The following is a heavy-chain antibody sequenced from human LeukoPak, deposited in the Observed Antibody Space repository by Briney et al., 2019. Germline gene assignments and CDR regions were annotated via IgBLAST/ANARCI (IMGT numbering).Heavy chain of an antibody. CDR2: IYYSGST. Sequence: SETLSLTCTVSGGSIISSTYYWGWIRQPPGKGLEWIGSIYYSGSTYYNPSLKSRVTISVDTSKNQFSLKLSSVTAADTAVYYCARSSKDTMIVVGIWGQGTMVTVSS. CDR1: GGSIISSTYY. D-gene: IGHD3-22*01. V-gene: IGHV4-39*07. CDR3: ARSSKDTMIVVGI. J-gene: IGHJ3*02.